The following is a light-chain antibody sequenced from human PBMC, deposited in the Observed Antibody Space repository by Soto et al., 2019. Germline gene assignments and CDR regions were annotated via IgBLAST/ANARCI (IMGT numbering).Light chain of an antibody. CDR2: DVN. CDR1: SSDVGAYDY. Sequence: QSALTQPASVSGSPGQSIAISCTGTSSDVGAYDYVSWYQQHPGKAPKLMINDVNHRPSGVSNRFSGSKSGNTASLTISGLRAEDEADYYCSSYTSSGSVIFGGGTQLTVL. CDR3: SSYTSSGSVI. J-gene: IGLJ2*01. V-gene: IGLV2-14*03.